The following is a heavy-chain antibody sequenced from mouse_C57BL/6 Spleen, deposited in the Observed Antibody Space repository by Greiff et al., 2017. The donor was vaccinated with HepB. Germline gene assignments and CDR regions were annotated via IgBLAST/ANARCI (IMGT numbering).Heavy chain of an antibody. CDR2: IDPEDGET. Sequence: EVQLQQSGAELVKPGASVKLSCTASGFNIKDYSLHWVKQRTEQGLEWIGRIDPEDGETNYAPKFKGQATITADTSSNKADLQLSSLTSEDTAVYYWALEGDYYWGQGTTLTVSS. CDR3: ALEGDYY. J-gene: IGHJ2*01. D-gene: IGHD2-13*01. CDR1: GFNIKDYS. V-gene: IGHV14-2*01.